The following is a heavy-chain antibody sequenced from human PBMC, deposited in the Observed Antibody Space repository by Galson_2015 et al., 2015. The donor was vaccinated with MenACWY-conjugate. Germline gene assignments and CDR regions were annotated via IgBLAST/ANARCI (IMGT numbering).Heavy chain of an antibody. D-gene: IGHD1-1*01. Sequence: FLRLSCAASGFTFNNYWMHWVRQAPGKGLEWISYIKADGSFSNYADYVKGRFTISTDNAKNMVYLQMDGLGDGDTAVYFCARDNNWSFDSWGQGTLVTVSS. V-gene: IGHV3-74*01. CDR1: GFTFNNYW. CDR3: ARDNNWSFDS. J-gene: IGHJ4*02. CDR2: IKADGSFS.